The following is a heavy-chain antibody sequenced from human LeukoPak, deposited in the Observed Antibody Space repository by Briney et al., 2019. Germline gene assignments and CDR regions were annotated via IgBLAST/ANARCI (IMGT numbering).Heavy chain of an antibody. Sequence: GGSLRLSCAASGFTFDDYAMHWVRQAPGKGLEWVSGISWNSGSIGYADSLKGRFTISRDNAKNSLYLQMNSLRAEDTALYYCAKDEDYEARAFDILGQGTMVTVSS. V-gene: IGHV3-9*01. D-gene: IGHD3-16*01. CDR2: ISWNSGSI. CDR1: GFTFDDYA. J-gene: IGHJ3*02. CDR3: AKDEDYEARAFDI.